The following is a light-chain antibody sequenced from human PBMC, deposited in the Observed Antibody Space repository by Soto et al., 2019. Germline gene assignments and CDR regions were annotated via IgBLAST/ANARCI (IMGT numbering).Light chain of an antibody. CDR2: AAS. V-gene: IGKV3-15*01. CDR1: HGLGTN. CDR3: QEYNHWPLS. Sequence: TGMTQSPAPLSVSPGEIATLSCRASHGLGTNLAWYQQRPGQAPRLLIYAASTRATGVPARFSGSGSETEFSLTITTLQSEDFAVEYGQEYNHWPLSFGVGTKVESK. J-gene: IGKJ4*01.